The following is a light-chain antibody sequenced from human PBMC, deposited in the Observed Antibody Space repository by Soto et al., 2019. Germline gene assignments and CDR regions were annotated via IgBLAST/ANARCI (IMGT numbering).Light chain of an antibody. CDR2: DSS. J-gene: IGKJ3*01. V-gene: IGKV3-11*01. Sequence: EIVLTQSPATLSLSPGERASLSCRASQSVDIYLAWYQHKSGQAPKLLIYDSSKRPTGVPARFSGSGSGTNFTLTISSLEPEDFAVYYCQQRSNWPRVSFGPGTRVDF. CDR3: QQRSNWPRVS. CDR1: QSVDIY.